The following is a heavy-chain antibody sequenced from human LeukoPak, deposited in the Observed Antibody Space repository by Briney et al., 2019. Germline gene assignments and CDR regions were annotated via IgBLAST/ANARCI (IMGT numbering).Heavy chain of an antibody. D-gene: IGHD3-10*01. CDR1: GYSISSGYY. V-gene: IGHV4-38-2*01. J-gene: IGHJ6*04. CDR2: IFHSGST. CDR3: ARASGSYGSGSYYYYGMDV. Sequence: SETLSLTCAVSGYSISSGYYWGWIRQPPGKGLEWIGSIFHSGSTYYNPSLKSRVNMSVDTSKNQISLRLSSVTAADTAVYYCARASGSYGSGSYYYYGMDVWGKGTTVTVSS.